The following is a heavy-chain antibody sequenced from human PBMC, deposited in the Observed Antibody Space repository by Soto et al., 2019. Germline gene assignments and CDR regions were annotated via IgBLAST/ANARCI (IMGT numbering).Heavy chain of an antibody. D-gene: IGHD3-16*02. Sequence: GASVKVSCKASGFTFTGHYIHWVRQAPGQGLEWMGWINPNSGGTNYAQKFQGRVTMTRDTSISTAYMELSRLRSDDTAVYYCARESRSLLYYYYGMDVWGQGTTVTVSS. V-gene: IGHV1-2*02. CDR1: GFTFTGHY. CDR3: ARESRSLLYYYYGMDV. CDR2: INPNSGGT. J-gene: IGHJ6*02.